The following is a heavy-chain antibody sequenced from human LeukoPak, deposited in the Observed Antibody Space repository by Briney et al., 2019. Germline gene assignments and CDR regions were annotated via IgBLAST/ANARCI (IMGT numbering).Heavy chain of an antibody. CDR3: ARVHWTDGAFDI. CDR2: ISSSSSYI. V-gene: IGHV3-21*01. J-gene: IGHJ3*02. CDR1: GFTFSSYS. Sequence: GRSLRLSCAASGFTFSSYSMNWVRQAPGKGLEWVSSISSSSSYIYYADSVKGRFTISRDNAKNSLYLRMNSLRAEDTAVYYCARVHWTDGAFDIWGQGTMVTVSS. D-gene: IGHD3/OR15-3a*01.